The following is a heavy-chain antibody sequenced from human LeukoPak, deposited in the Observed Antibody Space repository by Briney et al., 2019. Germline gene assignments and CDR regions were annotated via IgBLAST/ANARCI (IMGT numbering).Heavy chain of an antibody. CDR2: ISSSGSII. V-gene: IGHV3-48*03. J-gene: IGHJ6*04. CDR3: AGSLSSDYFYRDG. Sequence: GGSLRLSCAASGFRFSSYEMNWVRQAPGKGLEWVSHISSSGSIIFYADSVKGRFTISRDNAKNSLYLQMNSLRAEDTSVYYCAGSLSSDYFYRDGGGKGTTVTVSS. D-gene: IGHD3-3*01. CDR1: GFRFSSYE.